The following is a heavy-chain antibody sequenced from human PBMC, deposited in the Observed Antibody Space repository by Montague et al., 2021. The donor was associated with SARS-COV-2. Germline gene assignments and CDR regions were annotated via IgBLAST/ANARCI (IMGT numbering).Heavy chain of an antibody. D-gene: IGHD5-12*01. CDR2: INPKTGDT. J-gene: IGHJ4*02. Sequence: SVKVSCKASGYIFTGSYIHWVRQAPGHGLEWMGWINPKTGDTSYGQKFQGRVAMTGDTSMNTAYMELRNLRSDDTAAYFCARGALTSYSAYARPAFYWGQGTLVTVSS. V-gene: IGHV1-2*02. CDR1: GYIFTGSY. CDR3: ARGALTSYSAYARPAFY.